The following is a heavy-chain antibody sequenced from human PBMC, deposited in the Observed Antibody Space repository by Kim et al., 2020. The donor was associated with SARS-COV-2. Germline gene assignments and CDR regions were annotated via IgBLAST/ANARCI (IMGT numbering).Heavy chain of an antibody. CDR1: GFTFGDYA. J-gene: IGHJ4*02. V-gene: IGHV3-49*03. CDR3: TRDYGDYIRFDY. Sequence: GGSLRLSCTASGFTFGDYAMSWFRQAPGKGLEWVGFIRSKAYGGTKDYAASVKGRFTISRDDSKSIAYLQMNSLKTEDTAVYYCTRDYGDYIRFDYWGQGTLVTVSS. D-gene: IGHD4-17*01. CDR2: IRSKAYGGTK.